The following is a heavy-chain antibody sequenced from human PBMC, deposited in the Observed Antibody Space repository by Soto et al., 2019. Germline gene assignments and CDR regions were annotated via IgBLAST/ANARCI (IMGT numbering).Heavy chain of an antibody. CDR2: IKEDGAIK. CDR1: GITFGSYW. D-gene: IGHD6-19*01. V-gene: IGHV3-7*01. J-gene: IGHJ4*02. CDR3: TIGHGWSPVY. Sequence: VQLVESGGGLVQPGGSLRLSCAASGITFGSYWMSWVRQAPGKGLEWVAIIKEDGAIKHYVDSVKGRFTISRDIATTSLYLQMNSLRAEDTALYFCTIGHGWSPVYWGQGTLVTVSS.